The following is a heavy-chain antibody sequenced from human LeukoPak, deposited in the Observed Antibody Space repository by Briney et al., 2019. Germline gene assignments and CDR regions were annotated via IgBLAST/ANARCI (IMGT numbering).Heavy chain of an antibody. CDR2: ISGSGGST. V-gene: IGHV3-23*01. D-gene: IGHD3-22*01. Sequence: GGSLRLSCAASGFTFSSYAMSWVRQAPGEGLEWVSAISGSGGSTYYADSVKGRFTISRDNSKNTLYLQMNSLRAEDTAVYYCAKRSYYYDSSGPSGRDYYYYYMDVWGKGTTVTVSS. CDR3: AKRSYYYDSSGPSGRDYYYYYMDV. J-gene: IGHJ6*03. CDR1: GFTFSSYA.